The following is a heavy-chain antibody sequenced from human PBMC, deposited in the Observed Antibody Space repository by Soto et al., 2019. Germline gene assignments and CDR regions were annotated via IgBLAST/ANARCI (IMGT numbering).Heavy chain of an antibody. Sequence: PXETLALTCSVAGCSVRSGNYYWTWIRQPPGKGLEWIGYIYQSGTTNYNASLKSRVTISIDTSKNQFFLKLNSVTAADTAVYYCARDSSGRHDYWGQGSLVTVSS. V-gene: IGHV4-61*01. CDR1: GCSVRSGNYY. D-gene: IGHD3-22*01. CDR3: ARDSSGRHDY. J-gene: IGHJ4*02. CDR2: IYQSGTT.